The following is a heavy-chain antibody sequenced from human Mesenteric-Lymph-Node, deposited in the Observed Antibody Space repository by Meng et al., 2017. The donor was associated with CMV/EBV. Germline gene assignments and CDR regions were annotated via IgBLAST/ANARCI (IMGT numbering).Heavy chain of an antibody. CDR1: GCTFSSYW. CDR3: TRDPEGFDI. CDR2: IKQAGSEK. J-gene: IGHJ3*02. Sequence: GEYLKISCAASGCTFSSYWMSWVRQAPGKGLEWVANIKQAGSEKYYVNSVNGRYTISRDNAKNALYLQMDSLRVEDTAVYFCTRDPEGFDIWGQGTMVTVSS. V-gene: IGHV3-7*01.